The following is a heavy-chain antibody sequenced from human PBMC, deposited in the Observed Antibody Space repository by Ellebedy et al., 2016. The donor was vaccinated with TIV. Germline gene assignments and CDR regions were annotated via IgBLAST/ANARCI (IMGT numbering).Heavy chain of an antibody. CDR1: GGSVNSTQYY. V-gene: IGHV4-39*01. Sequence: MPSETLSLTCSVSGGSVNSTQYYRACIRQPPGKRLDYIGRVFYSGSPYYSPSFKSRVTLSADTSKNQFSLNLRTATAADTAVYYCARTDPWQPNDDWGQGILVSVSS. CDR3: ARTDPWQPNDD. J-gene: IGHJ4*02. CDR2: VFYSGSP. D-gene: IGHD2-21*02.